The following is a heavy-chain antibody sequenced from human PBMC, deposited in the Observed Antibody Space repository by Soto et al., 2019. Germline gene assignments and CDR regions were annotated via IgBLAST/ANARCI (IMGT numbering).Heavy chain of an antibody. CDR3: ARDELGGAYDLWQ. J-gene: IGHJ4*02. V-gene: IGHV3-66*01. Sequence: EVQLVESGGGLVQPGGSLRLSCAASGFIVTNYFMTWVRQAPGKGLEWVSVISNGGDTYYADSVKGRFTISRDNSKNTLYLQMNTLRAEDTAVYYCARDELGGAYDLWQGGQGTLVIVSS. CDR2: ISNGGDT. CDR1: GFIVTNYF. D-gene: IGHD3-3*01.